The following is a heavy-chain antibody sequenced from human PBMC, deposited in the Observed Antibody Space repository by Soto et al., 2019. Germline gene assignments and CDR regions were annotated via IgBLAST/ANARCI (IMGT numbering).Heavy chain of an antibody. CDR1: GGSISSSNW. CDR2: IYHSGST. V-gene: IGHV4-4*02. CDR3: ASVRGGYYYAMDV. J-gene: IGHJ6*02. Sequence: SSETLSLTCAVSGGSISSSNWWSWVRQPPGKGLEWIGEIYHSGSTNYNPSLKGRVTISVDKSKNQFSLKLSSVTAADTAVYYCASVRGGYYYAMDVWGHGTTVTVSS. D-gene: IGHD3-10*02.